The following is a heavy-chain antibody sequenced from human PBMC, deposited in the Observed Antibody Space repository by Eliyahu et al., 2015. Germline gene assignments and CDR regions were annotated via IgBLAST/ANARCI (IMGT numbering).Heavy chain of an antibody. J-gene: IGHJ4*02. CDR3: ARGRGPGGNWDY. CDR1: GYTFPTYG. Sequence: QVQLVQSGAEVRNPGASVKVSCKASGYTFPTYGFPWVRQAPGQGLEWMGWISAHTSDTVYAQNVQGRVTMTTDTSTTTAYMDLTSLRSDDTGVYYCARGRGPGGNWDYWGQGTRVTVPA. D-gene: IGHD1-1*01. CDR2: ISAHTSDT. V-gene: IGHV1-18*01.